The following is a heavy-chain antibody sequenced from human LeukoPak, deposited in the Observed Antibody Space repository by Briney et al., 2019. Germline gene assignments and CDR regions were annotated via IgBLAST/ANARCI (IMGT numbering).Heavy chain of an antibody. D-gene: IGHD3-22*01. J-gene: IGHJ5*02. CDR3: ARDLYYFDRSGYYASDL. CDR2: INQDGSEK. CDR1: GFTFSDYW. Sequence: PGGSLRLSCAASGFTFSDYWISCVRQAPGKGLEWVANINQDGSEKHYVDSLRGRFTISRDSAKNSLYLQMNSLRAEDTAVYFCARDLYYFDRSGYYASDLWGQGTLVTVSS. V-gene: IGHV3-7*01.